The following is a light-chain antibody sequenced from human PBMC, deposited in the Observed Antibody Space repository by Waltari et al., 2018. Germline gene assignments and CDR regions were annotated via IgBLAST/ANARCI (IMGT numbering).Light chain of an antibody. CDR2: RAT. CDR1: QSVGDL. V-gene: IGKV1-5*03. Sequence: DIQMTQSPSTLSASVGDRVTITCRASQSVGDLLAWYQQKPGKAPKVLIYRATGLESGVPSRFSGSGSGTEFTLGISSLQPDDFAIYYCQHYESYPVTFGQGTKLEI. J-gene: IGKJ2*01. CDR3: QHYESYPVT.